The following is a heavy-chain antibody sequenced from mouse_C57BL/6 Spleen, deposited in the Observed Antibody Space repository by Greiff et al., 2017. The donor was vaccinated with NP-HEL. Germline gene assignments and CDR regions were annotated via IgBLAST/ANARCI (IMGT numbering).Heavy chain of an antibody. D-gene: IGHD3-2*02. CDR1: GYTFTSYW. CDR3: AREGSSGYSAY. J-gene: IGHJ3*01. CDR2: IHPNSGST. Sequence: QVQLQQSGAELVKPGASVKLSCKASGYTFTSYWMHWVKQRPGQGLEWIGMIHPNSGSTNYNEKFKSKATLTVDKSSSTAYMQLSSLTSEDSAVYYCAREGSSGYSAYWGQGTLVTVSA. V-gene: IGHV1-64*01.